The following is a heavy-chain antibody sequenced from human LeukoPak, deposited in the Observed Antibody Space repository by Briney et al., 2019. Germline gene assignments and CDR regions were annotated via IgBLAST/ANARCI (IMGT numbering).Heavy chain of an antibody. D-gene: IGHD6-13*01. J-gene: IGHJ3*02. CDR2: INPSGGST. Sequence: RASVKVSCKASGYTFTIYYMHWVRQAPGQGLEWMGIINPSGGSTSYAQKFQGRVTMTRDTSTSTVYMELSSLRSEDTAVYYCARDQGIAAAGTHDAFDIWGQGTMVTVSS. CDR1: GYTFTIYY. V-gene: IGHV1-46*01. CDR3: ARDQGIAAAGTHDAFDI.